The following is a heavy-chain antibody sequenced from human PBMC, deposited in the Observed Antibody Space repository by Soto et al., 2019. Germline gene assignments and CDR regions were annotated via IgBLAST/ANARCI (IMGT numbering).Heavy chain of an antibody. J-gene: IGHJ6*02. CDR2: IYYSGST. CDR1: GGSISSYY. D-gene: IGHD3-10*01. Sequence: SETLSLTCTVSGGSISSYYWSWIRQPPGKGLEWIGYIYYSGSTNYNPSLKSRVTISVDTSKKQFSLKLSSVTAADTAVYYCARDSDPRGVINYYYYYGMDVWGQGTTVTVSS. CDR3: ARDSDPRGVINYYYYYGMDV. V-gene: IGHV4-59*01.